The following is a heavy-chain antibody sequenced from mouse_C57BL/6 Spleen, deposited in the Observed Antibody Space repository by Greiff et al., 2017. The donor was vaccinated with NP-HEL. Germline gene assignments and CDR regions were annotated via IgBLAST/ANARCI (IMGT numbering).Heavy chain of an antibody. CDR3: AREGIITTVVAKDWFAY. CDR2: ISDGGSYT. Sequence: EVKLVESGGGLVKPGGSLKLSCAASGFTFSSYAMSWVRQTPEKRLEWVATISDGGSYTYYPDNVKGRFTISRDNAKNNLYLQMSHLKSEDTAMYYCAREGIITTVVAKDWFAYWGQGTLVTVSA. CDR1: GFTFSSYA. J-gene: IGHJ3*01. D-gene: IGHD1-1*01. V-gene: IGHV5-4*01.